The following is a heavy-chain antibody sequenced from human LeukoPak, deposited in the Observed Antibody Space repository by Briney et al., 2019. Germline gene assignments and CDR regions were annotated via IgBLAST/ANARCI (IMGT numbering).Heavy chain of an antibody. CDR2: ISAYNGNT. D-gene: IGHD1-26*01. CDR1: GYTFTSYD. V-gene: IGHV1-18*01. Sequence: ASVKVSCKASGYTFTSYDINWVRQATGQGLEWMGWISAYNGNTNYAQKHQGRVTMTTDTSTSTAYMELRSLRSDDTAVYYCARSGSYSYYYYMDVWGKGTTVTVSS. J-gene: IGHJ6*03. CDR3: ARSGSYSYYYYMDV.